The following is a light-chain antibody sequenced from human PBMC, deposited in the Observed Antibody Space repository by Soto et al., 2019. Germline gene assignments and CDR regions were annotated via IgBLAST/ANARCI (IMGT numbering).Light chain of an antibody. CDR1: SSDIGAYDY. CDR2: DVS. CDR3: RSYTSSSPRYV. V-gene: IGLV2-14*01. J-gene: IGLJ1*01. Sequence: QSALTQPASVSGSPGQSITISCTGTSSDIGAYDYVSWYQQHPGKAPQLMIYDVSHRPSGISDRFSGSKSGSTASLTISGLQAEDEADYYCRSYTSSSPRYVFGIGTKLTVL.